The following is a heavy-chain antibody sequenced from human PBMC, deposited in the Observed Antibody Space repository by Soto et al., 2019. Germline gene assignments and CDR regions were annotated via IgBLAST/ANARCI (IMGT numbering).Heavy chain of an antibody. D-gene: IGHD3-10*01. CDR3: ARGAYGSGSYYNPNWFDP. V-gene: IGHV1-8*01. CDR2: MNPNSGNT. Sequence: ASVKVSCTASGYTFTSYDINWVRQATGQGLEWMGWMNPNSGNTGYAQKFQGRVTMTRNTSISTAYMELSSLRSEDTAVYYCARGAYGSGSYYNPNWFDPWGQGTLVTVSS. CDR1: GYTFTSYD. J-gene: IGHJ5*02.